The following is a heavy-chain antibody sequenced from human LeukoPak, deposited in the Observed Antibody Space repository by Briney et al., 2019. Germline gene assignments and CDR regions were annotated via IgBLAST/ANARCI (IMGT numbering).Heavy chain of an antibody. V-gene: IGHV3-21*01. CDR2: ISSGSSYI. D-gene: IGHD3-3*02. CDR3: ARDSNSGHFDF. Sequence: PGGSLRLSCAASGFTFSSYTMNWVRQAPGKGLEWVSSISSGSSYIYYADSVKGRFTISRANAKNSLFLQMNSLRAEDTAVYYCARDSNSGHFDFWGQGTLVTVSS. J-gene: IGHJ4*02. CDR1: GFTFSSYT.